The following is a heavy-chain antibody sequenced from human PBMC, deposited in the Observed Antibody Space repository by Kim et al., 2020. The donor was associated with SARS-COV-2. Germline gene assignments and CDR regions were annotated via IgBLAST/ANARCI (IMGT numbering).Heavy chain of an antibody. J-gene: IGHJ4*02. D-gene: IGHD3-22*01. V-gene: IGHV3-9*01. CDR2: ISWNSGSI. CDR1: GFTFDDYA. CDR3: AKGPYEDYYDSSGYYLGYFDY. Sequence: GGSLRLSCAASGFTFDDYAMHWVRQAPGKGLEWVSGISWNSGSIGYADSVKGRFTISRDNAKNSLYLQMNSLRAEDTALYYCAKGPYEDYYDSSGYYLGYFDYWGQGTLVTVSS.